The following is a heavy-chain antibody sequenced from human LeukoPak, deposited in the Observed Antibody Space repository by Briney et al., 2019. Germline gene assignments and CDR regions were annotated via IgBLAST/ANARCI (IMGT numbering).Heavy chain of an antibody. J-gene: IGHJ4*02. CDR3: ARSLEFIAARRGVFDY. Sequence: GGSLRLSCAASGFTFSSYSMNWVRQAPGKGLEWVSSISSSSSYIYYADSVEGRFTISRDNAKNSLYLQMNSLRAEDTAVYYCARSLEFIAARRGVFDYWGQGTLVTVSS. CDR2: ISSSSSYI. CDR1: GFTFSSYS. V-gene: IGHV3-21*06. D-gene: IGHD6-6*01.